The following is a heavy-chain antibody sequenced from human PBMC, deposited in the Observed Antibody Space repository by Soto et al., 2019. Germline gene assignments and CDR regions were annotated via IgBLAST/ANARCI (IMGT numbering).Heavy chain of an antibody. D-gene: IGHD3-10*01. V-gene: IGHV4-31*03. J-gene: IGHJ5*02. Sequence: QVQLQESGPGLVRPSQTLSLSCTVSGGSISNSANHWSWIRQHPGEGLEWIGYIYYSGGTYYSPHLKGRVTMSIDASKNQFSLKLSSVTGADTAVYYCAKGVRGVPNWFDPWGQGTLVTVSS. CDR2: IYYSGGT. CDR1: GGSISNSANH. CDR3: AKGVRGVPNWFDP.